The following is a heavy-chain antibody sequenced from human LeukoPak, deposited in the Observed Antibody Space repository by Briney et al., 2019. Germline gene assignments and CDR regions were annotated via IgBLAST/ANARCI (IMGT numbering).Heavy chain of an antibody. J-gene: IGHJ3*02. CDR3: ARDPAYGAFDI. CDR2: IKEDGSKK. Sequence: GGSLRLSCAASGFTFSNYWMDWVRQAPGKGLEWVAIIKEDGSKKDYVDSVKGRFTISRDNAKNSLYLQMNSRRDEDTAVYYCARDPAYGAFDIWGQGTMVTVSS. CDR1: GFTFSNYW. D-gene: IGHD4-17*01. V-gene: IGHV3-7*03.